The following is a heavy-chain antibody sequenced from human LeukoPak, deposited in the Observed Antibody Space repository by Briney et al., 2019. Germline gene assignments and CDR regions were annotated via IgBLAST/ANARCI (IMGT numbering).Heavy chain of an antibody. V-gene: IGHV4-39*02. J-gene: IGHJ4*02. Sequence: PSETLSLTCTVSGGSITNTNYYWGWIRQPPEKGLEYIGSLFYSGSTSYNPSLKSRVTMSIDTSKNHLPLKLNSVTAADTAVYYCAGLFVGEYYGSGYYFDDWGQGTLVTVTS. CDR2: LFYSGST. CDR3: AGLFVGEYYGSGYYFDD. CDR1: GGSITNTNYY. D-gene: IGHD3-10*01.